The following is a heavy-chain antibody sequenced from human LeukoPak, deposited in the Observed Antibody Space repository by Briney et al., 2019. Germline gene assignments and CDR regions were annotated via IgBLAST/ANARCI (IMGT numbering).Heavy chain of an antibody. CDR2: FDPEDGET. CDR3: ATERITMVRGDPSGYFDY. J-gene: IGHJ4*02. V-gene: IGHV1-24*01. CDR1: GYTLTELS. D-gene: IGHD3-10*01. Sequence: ASVKVSCKVSGYTLTELSMHWVRRAPGKGLEWMGGFDPEDGETIYAQKFQGRVTMTEDTSTDTAYMELSSLRSEDTAVYYCATERITMVRGDPSGYFDYWGQGTLVTVSS.